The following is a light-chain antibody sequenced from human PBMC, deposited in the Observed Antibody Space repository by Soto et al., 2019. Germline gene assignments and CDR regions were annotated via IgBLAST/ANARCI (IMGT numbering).Light chain of an antibody. CDR3: QQYNNWHSIT. CDR2: GAS. V-gene: IGKV3-15*01. Sequence: EIVMTQSPATLSVSPGERSTLSCMAIQSVSSKLAWYQQKPCQAPRLLIYGASTRATGIPARFSGSGSGTEFTLTISSLQYEDFAVYYCQQYNNWHSITFGQGTRLEIK. J-gene: IGKJ5*01. CDR1: QSVSSK.